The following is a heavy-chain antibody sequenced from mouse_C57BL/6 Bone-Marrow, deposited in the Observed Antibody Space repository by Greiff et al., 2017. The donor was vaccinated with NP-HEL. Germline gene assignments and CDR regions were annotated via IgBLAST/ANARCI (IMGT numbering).Heavy chain of an antibody. CDR3: ARVRIYYYGSSYVENAMDY. V-gene: IGHV5-16*01. J-gene: IGHJ4*01. D-gene: IGHD1-1*01. CDR1: GFTFSDYY. CDR2: INYDGSST. Sequence: EVQLVESEGGLVQPGSSMKLSCTASGFTFSDYYMAWVRQVPEKGLEWVANINYDGSSTYYLDSLKSRFIISRDNAKNILYLQMSSLKSEDTATYYCARVRIYYYGSSYVENAMDYWGQGTSVTVSS.